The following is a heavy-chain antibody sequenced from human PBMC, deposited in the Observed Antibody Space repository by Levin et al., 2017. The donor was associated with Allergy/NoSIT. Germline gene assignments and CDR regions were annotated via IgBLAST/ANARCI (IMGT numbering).Heavy chain of an antibody. J-gene: IGHJ4*02. CDR2: VRGDGAET. Sequence: GGSLRLSCAASGFTFSYFWMHWVRQAPGKGLVWVSRVRGDGAETNYAELVKGRFTISRDNAKNTLYLQRNSLRAEDTAVYYCARDLVLGSGSLVNWGQGTLVTVSS. CDR1: GFTFSYFW. CDR3: ARDLVLGSGSLVN. V-gene: IGHV3-74*01. D-gene: IGHD3-10*01.